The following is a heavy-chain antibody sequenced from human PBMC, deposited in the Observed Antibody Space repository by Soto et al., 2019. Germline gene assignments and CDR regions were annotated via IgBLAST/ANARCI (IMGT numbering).Heavy chain of an antibody. CDR3: AIVLRFLEWLLSPFDY. Sequence: SVKGSCKASGGTFSSYAISWVRQAPEQGLEWMGGIIPIFGTANYSQKFQGRVTITADKSTSTAYMELSSLRSEDTAVYYCAIVLRFLEWLLSPFDYWGQGTLVTVSS. D-gene: IGHD3-3*01. J-gene: IGHJ4*02. V-gene: IGHV1-69*06. CDR1: GGTFSSYA. CDR2: IIPIFGTA.